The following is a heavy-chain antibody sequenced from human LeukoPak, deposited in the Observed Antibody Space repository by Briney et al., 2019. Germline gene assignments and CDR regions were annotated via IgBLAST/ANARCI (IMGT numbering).Heavy chain of an antibody. D-gene: IGHD2-21*02. J-gene: IGHJ4*02. Sequence: PGGSLRLSCAASGFTFSTSGMHWVRQAPGKGLEWVAFIRYDGSSKYFADSVKGRFTISRDNVKNSLYLQMNSLRAGDTALYYCARGTHCGGDCYHPPDYWGQGTLVTVSS. CDR1: GFTFSTSG. CDR2: IRYDGSSK. CDR3: ARGTHCGGDCYHPPDY. V-gene: IGHV3-30*02.